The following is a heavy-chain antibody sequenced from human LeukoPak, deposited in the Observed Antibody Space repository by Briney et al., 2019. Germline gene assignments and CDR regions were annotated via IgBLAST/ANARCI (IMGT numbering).Heavy chain of an antibody. Sequence: SGTLSLTCAVSGGSISSSIWWSWVLQPPGKGLEWIGEIFHSGSTNYNPSLKSRVTMSVDNSKNHFSLRLTSVTAADTAVYYCARKWPVRGVIIRGYYYGMDVWGQGTTVTVSS. D-gene: IGHD3-10*01. CDR2: IFHSGST. CDR1: GGSISSSIW. V-gene: IGHV4-4*02. CDR3: ARKWPVRGVIIRGYYYGMDV. J-gene: IGHJ6*02.